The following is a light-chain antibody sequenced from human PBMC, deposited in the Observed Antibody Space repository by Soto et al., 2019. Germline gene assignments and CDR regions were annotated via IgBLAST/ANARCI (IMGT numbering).Light chain of an antibody. J-gene: IGKJ2*01. CDR1: QSVPSNY. CDR3: QPYGNSPYT. V-gene: IGKV3-20*01. Sequence: EIVLTQSPGTLSLSPGERVTLSCRASQSVPSNYLAWYQHKPGQAHTLLIYAASSSAKGVAGRFSGSGSGTEFNVTLSRPESKGFAMYYGQPYGNSPYTFGQGTKLEI. CDR2: AAS.